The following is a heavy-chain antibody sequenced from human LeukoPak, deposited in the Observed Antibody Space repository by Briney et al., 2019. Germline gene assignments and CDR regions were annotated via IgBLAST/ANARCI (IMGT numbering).Heavy chain of an antibody. V-gene: IGHV1-24*01. J-gene: IGHJ5*02. CDR2: FDPEDGET. D-gene: IGHD6-13*01. Sequence: GASVKVSCKVSGYTLTELSMHWVRQAPGKGLEWMGGFDPEDGETIYAQKFQGRVTMTEDTSTDTAYMELSSLRSEDTAVYYCATLLVAAAGTPYNWFDPWGQGTLVTVSS. CDR3: ATLLVAAAGTPYNWFDP. CDR1: GYTLTELS.